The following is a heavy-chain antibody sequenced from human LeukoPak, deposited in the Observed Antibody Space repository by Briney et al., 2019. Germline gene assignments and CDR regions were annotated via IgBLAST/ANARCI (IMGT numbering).Heavy chain of an antibody. Sequence: ASVKVSCKASGYTFTSYAMHWVRQAPGQGLEWMGWINPNSGGTKYAQKFQGRVTMTRDTSISAAYMELSRLRSDDTAVYYCAVFGVVTNDYWGQGTLVTVSS. CDR1: GYTFTSYA. D-gene: IGHD3-3*01. V-gene: IGHV1-2*02. CDR2: INPNSGGT. CDR3: AVFGVVTNDY. J-gene: IGHJ4*02.